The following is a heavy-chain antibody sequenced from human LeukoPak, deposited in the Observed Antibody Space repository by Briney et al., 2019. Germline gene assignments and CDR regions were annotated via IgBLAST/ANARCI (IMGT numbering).Heavy chain of an antibody. Sequence: GGSLRLSCAACGFTFSDYYMSWIRQAPGKGLEWVSYISSSGSTIYYADSVKGRFTISRDNAKNSLYLQMNSLRAEDTAVYYCARASHYYDSSGYYSREGWFDPWGQGTLVTVSS. V-gene: IGHV3-11*01. CDR3: ARASHYYDSSGYYSREGWFDP. D-gene: IGHD3-22*01. J-gene: IGHJ5*02. CDR2: ISSSGSTI. CDR1: GFTFSDYY.